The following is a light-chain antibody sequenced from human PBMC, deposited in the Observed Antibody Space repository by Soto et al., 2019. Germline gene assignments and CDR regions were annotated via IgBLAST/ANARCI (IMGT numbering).Light chain of an antibody. CDR3: QQYNNWPRT. V-gene: IGKV3-15*01. CDR2: GAS. CDR1: QSVRGY. Sequence: TRAASSQCLSPGERATLSCKASQSVRGYLAWYQQRPGQAPRLLIYGASTRATGIPARFSGSGSGTEFTLTISSLQSEDFEVYYCQQYNNWPRTFGPGTKVDIK. J-gene: IGKJ1*01.